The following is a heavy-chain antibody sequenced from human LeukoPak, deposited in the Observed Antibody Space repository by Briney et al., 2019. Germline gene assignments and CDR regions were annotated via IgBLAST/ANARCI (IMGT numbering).Heavy chain of an antibody. V-gene: IGHV1-69*13. D-gene: IGHD3-9*01. CDR2: ITPMFGAA. J-gene: IGHJ1*01. CDR3: ARDSSEFRSLIFH. Sequence: ASVKVSCKASGGTFSSYAINWVRQAPGQGLEWMGGITPMFGAAKYAQKFQGRVTITADESTSTAYMELSSLRSEDTAVYYCARDSSEFRSLIFHWGQGTLVTVSS. CDR1: GGTFSSYA.